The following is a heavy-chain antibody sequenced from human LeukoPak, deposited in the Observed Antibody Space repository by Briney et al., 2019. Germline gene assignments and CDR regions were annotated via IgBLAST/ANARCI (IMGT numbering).Heavy chain of an antibody. Sequence: SETLSLTCAVSGDPISGSSYYWGWLRQPPGKGLEWIGSIYYSGSTYYSPSLKSRVTISVDTSKNQFSLKLSSVTAADTAVYYCARGLNWGQGTLVTVSS. D-gene: IGHD3-22*01. V-gene: IGHV4-39*01. CDR2: IYYSGST. CDR3: ARGLN. J-gene: IGHJ4*02. CDR1: GDPISGSSYY.